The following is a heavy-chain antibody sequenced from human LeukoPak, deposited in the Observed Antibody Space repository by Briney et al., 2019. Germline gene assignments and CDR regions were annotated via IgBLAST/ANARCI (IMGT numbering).Heavy chain of an antibody. Sequence: GGSLRLSCAASGFTFSSYTMNWVRQAPGKGLEWVSYITSSSNSIYYADSVKGRFIISRDNAKKSLYLQMNSLRADDTAVYYCARAGEWLAPFDYWGQGTLVTVSS. V-gene: IGHV3-48*04. D-gene: IGHD6-19*01. CDR3: ARAGEWLAPFDY. CDR2: ITSSSNSI. CDR1: GFTFSSYT. J-gene: IGHJ4*02.